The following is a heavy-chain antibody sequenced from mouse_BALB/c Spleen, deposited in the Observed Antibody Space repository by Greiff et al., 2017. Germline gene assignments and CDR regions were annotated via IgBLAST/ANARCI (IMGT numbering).Heavy chain of an antibody. CDR1: GFTFSSYA. CDR2: ISSGGSYT. D-gene: IGHD2-1*01. Sequence: EVQGVESGGGLVKPGGSLKLSCAASGFTFSSYAMSWVRQSPEKRLEWVAEISSGGSYTYYPDTVTGRFTISRDNAKNTLYLEMSSLRSEDTAMYYCARGENYGNYRFAYWGQGTLVTVAA. J-gene: IGHJ3*01. V-gene: IGHV5-9-4*01. CDR3: ARGENYGNYRFAY.